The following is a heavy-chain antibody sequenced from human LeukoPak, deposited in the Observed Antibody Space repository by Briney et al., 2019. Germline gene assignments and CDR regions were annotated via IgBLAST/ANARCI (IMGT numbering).Heavy chain of an antibody. D-gene: IGHD5-18*01. J-gene: IGHJ6*02. Sequence: GASVKVSCKASGGTFSSYAISWVRQAPGQGLEWMGGIIPIFGTANYAQKFQGRATITADESTSTAYMELSSLRSEDTAVYYCARTDTAMGYYYYGMDVWGQGTTVTVSS. CDR3: ARTDTAMGYYYYGMDV. CDR2: IIPIFGTA. V-gene: IGHV1-69*13. CDR1: GGTFSSYA.